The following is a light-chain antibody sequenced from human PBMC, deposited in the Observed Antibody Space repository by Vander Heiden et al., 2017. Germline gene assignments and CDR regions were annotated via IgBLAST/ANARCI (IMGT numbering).Light chain of an antibody. CDR2: VTA. Sequence: DIVMTQSPLSLPVTPGEPASISCRSSKQILHTNGKNSLVWCLQKTGRYPQRLINVTANRASGGSDKLSGGGSGADDTMKKSRVEDEDDGGDYCMKDLKTPYTFGPGTKLEIK. J-gene: IGKJ2*01. CDR3: MKDLKTPYT. CDR1: KQILHTNGKNS. V-gene: IGKV2-28*01.